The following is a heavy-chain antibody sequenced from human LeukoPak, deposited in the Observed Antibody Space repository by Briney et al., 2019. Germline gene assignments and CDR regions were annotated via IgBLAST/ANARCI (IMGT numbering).Heavy chain of an antibody. Sequence: ASVKVSCKASGYTFTGYYMHWVRQAPGQGLEWMGWINPNSGGTNYAQKFQGRVTMTRDTSISTAYMELSRLRSDDTAVYYCARGLGFRYYYYYSMDVWGKGTTVTISS. V-gene: IGHV1-2*02. CDR1: GYTFTGYY. CDR2: INPNSGGT. CDR3: ARGLGFRYYYYYSMDV. D-gene: IGHD5-12*01. J-gene: IGHJ6*03.